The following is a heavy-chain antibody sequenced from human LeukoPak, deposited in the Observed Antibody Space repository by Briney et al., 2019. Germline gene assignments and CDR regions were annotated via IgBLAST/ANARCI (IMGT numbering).Heavy chain of an antibody. CDR3: ARDAGIVAFDI. Sequence: KPGGSLRLPCVASGFTFWGLTKNWVRLAPGKGLEWVSSISSSLNMYFAESVKGRFTISRDSARNSVSLQLNSLRVEDTAVYYCARDAGIVAFDIWGQGTVVTVSS. V-gene: IGHV3-69-1*01. CDR2: ISSSLNM. D-gene: IGHD2-15*01. J-gene: IGHJ3*02. CDR1: GFTFWGLT.